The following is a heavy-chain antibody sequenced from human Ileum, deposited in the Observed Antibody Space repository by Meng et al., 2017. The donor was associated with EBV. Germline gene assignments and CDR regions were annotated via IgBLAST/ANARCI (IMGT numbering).Heavy chain of an antibody. Sequence: QLTEPGPVLVQPSQSRSLSCVISGGSVSSDKTAWNWIRQSPSRGLEWLGRTYRRSRWYYDYALSVKSRINISPDTSKNQVSLQLNSVTDEDTGIYYCATSRIAKFDRWGQGTLVTVSS. V-gene: IGHV6-1*01. CDR3: ATSRIAKFDR. CDR2: TYRRSRWYY. CDR1: GGSVSSDKTA. J-gene: IGHJ5*02.